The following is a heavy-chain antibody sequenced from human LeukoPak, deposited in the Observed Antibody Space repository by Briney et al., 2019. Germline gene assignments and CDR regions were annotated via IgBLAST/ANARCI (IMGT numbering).Heavy chain of an antibody. D-gene: IGHD3-22*01. CDR3: GRDLFDSSFYFKLDY. J-gene: IGHJ4*01. Sequence: SSETLSLTCTVSGASISSSSYYWAWIRQPPGKGLEWIGSIYYSGYTYYNPSLKSRVTISVDTSKNQSSLKLSSVTAADTAVYYWGRDLFDSSFYFKLDYWGQGTLVTVSS. V-gene: IGHV4-39*07. CDR1: GASISSSSYY. CDR2: IYYSGYT.